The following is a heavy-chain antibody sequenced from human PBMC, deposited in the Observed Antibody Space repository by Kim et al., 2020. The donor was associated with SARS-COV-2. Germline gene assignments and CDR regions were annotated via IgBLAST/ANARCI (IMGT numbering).Heavy chain of an antibody. J-gene: IGHJ5*02. Sequence: AQKPQGRVTMTTDASTSTAYMELRSLRSDDTAVYYCARVTGWSRSGWFDPWGQGTLVTVSS. D-gene: IGHD6-25*01. V-gene: IGHV1-18*01. CDR3: ARVTGWSRSGWFDP.